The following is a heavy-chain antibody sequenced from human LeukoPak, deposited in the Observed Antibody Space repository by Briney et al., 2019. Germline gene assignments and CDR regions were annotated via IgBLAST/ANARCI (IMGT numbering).Heavy chain of an antibody. J-gene: IGHJ4*02. V-gene: IGHV1-18*01. CDR2: ISAYNDNA. CDR3: ARSTLGIEFDY. D-gene: IGHD5/OR15-5a*01. CDR1: GYSFTNYG. Sequence: ASVKVSCKASGYSFTNYGISWVRQAPGQGREWMGWISAYNDNAHYAQGLQGRVTMTSQTSTRTAYMELRSLRSDDTAVYYCARSTLGIEFDYWGQGTLVTVSS.